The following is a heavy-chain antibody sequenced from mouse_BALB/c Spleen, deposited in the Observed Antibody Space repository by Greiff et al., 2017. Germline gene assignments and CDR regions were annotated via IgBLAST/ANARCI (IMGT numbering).Heavy chain of an antibody. CDR2: IDPETGGT. J-gene: IGHJ3*01. D-gene: IGHD2-4*01. V-gene: IGHV1-15*01. CDR1: GYTFTDYE. CDR3: TREDDYDGFAY. Sequence: VQLQQSGAELVRPGASVTLSCKASGYTFTDYEMHWVKQTPVHGLEWIGAIDPETGGTAYNQKFKGKATLTADKSSSTAYMELRSLTSEDSAVYYCTREDDYDGFAYWGQGTLVTVSA.